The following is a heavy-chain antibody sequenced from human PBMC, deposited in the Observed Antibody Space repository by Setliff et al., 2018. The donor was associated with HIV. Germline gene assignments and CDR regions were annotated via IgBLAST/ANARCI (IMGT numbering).Heavy chain of an antibody. CDR1: GFTFSDYY. J-gene: IGHJ4*02. CDR2: ISGDSSHA. CDR3: AREWQRLVLDH. Sequence: GESLRLSWAASGFTFSDYYMNWIRQAPGRGLEWVAYISGDSSHAEYDDSVKGRFIIPRDNSKNSVYLQMNDLRAEDTAVYYCAREWQRLVLDHWGQGTLVTVSS. V-gene: IGHV3-11*05. D-gene: IGHD3-9*01.